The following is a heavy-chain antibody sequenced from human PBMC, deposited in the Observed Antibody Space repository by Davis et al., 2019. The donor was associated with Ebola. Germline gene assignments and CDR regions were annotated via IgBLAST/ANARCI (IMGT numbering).Heavy chain of an antibody. V-gene: IGHV3-30-3*01. CDR2: ISYAGSSK. CDR1: GFTFSSYA. CDR3: ASGLDY. J-gene: IGHJ4*02. Sequence: GESLKISCAASGFTFSSYAMHWVRQAPGKGLEWVAVISYAGSSKYYADSVKGRFTISRDNSKNTLYLQMNSLRAEDTAVYYCASGLDYWGQGTLVTVSS.